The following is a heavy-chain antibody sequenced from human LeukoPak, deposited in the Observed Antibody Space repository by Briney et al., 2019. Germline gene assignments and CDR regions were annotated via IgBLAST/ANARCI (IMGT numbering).Heavy chain of an antibody. CDR1: GLTFRNYA. CDR3: ARAAGWFDP. CDR2: ICANDGNT. J-gene: IGHJ5*02. V-gene: IGHV3-23*01. Sequence: PGGSLRLSCAASGLTFRNYAMSWVRQAPGKGLEWVSVICANDGNTYYADAVKGRFTISRDNSKDTLYLQMDSLRAEDTAVYYCARAAGWFDPWGQGTLVTVSS.